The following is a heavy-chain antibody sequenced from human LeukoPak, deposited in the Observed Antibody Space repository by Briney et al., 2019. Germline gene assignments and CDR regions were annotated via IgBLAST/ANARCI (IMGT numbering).Heavy chain of an antibody. J-gene: IGHJ4*02. CDR2: IYYSVST. CDR3: ARHKTGGTYPLDY. V-gene: IGHV4-61*01. Sequence: PSETLSLTCTVSGGSVSSGSYYWSWIRQPPGKGLERIGYIYYSVSTKYNPSLKSRVTTSVDTSKNQFSLMVSSVTAADTAVYYCARHKTGGTYPLDYWGQGTLVTVSS. D-gene: IGHD1-26*01. CDR1: GGSVSSGSYY.